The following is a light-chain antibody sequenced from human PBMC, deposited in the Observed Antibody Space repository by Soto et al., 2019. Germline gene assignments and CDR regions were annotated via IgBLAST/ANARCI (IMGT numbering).Light chain of an antibody. CDR2: EGT. Sequence: QSALTQPASVSGSPGQSITISCTRSSTDFENYNLVSWYQHCPDKAPKLIIYEGTKRPSEISDRFSGSESDTTASLTVSGLQAEDEADYYCSSYAGRNLLLFGAGTKLTVL. J-gene: IGLJ1*01. CDR3: SSYAGRNLLL. CDR1: STDFENYNL. V-gene: IGLV2-14*02.